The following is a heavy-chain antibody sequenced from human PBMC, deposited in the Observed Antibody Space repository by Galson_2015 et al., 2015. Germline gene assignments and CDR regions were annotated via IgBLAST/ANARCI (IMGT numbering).Heavy chain of an antibody. Sequence: CAISGDSVSSNSAAWNWIRQSPSRGLEWLGRTYYRSKWYNDYAVSVKSRITINPDTSKNQFSLQLNSVTPEDTAVYYCARSTAMVDYYYYGMDVWGQGTTVTVPS. CDR2: TYYRSKWYN. V-gene: IGHV6-1*01. D-gene: IGHD5-18*01. CDR3: ARSTAMVDYYYYGMDV. J-gene: IGHJ6*02. CDR1: GDSVSSNSAA.